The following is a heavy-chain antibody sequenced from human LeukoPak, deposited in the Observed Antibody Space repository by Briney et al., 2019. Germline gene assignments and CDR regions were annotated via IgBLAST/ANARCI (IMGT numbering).Heavy chain of an antibody. V-gene: IGHV1-69*02. CDR2: IIPILGIA. CDR3: ATAPHYYDSSGYFDY. J-gene: IGHJ4*02. CDR1: GGTFSSYT. D-gene: IGHD3-22*01. Sequence: SVKVSCKASGGTFSSYTISWVRQAPGQGLEWMGRIIPILGIANYAQKFQGRVTITADKSTSTAYMELSSLRSEDTAVYYCATAPHYYDSSGYFDYWGQGTLVTVSS.